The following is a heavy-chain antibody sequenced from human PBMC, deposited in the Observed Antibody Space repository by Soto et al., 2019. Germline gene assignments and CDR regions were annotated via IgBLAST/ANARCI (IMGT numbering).Heavy chain of an antibody. CDR3: ARELAGVLDN. Sequence: QVPLVQSGPELKKPGASVRVSCTASGYAFLTYGIVWVRQAPGQGLECMGWISTNTGNTNYEQNLQGRVTMTTDTPTSTAYMELRSLTSDDTAVYYCARELAGVLDNWGQGTLVTVSS. J-gene: IGHJ4*02. V-gene: IGHV1-18*01. CDR2: ISTNTGNT. D-gene: IGHD2-8*01. CDR1: GYAFLTYG.